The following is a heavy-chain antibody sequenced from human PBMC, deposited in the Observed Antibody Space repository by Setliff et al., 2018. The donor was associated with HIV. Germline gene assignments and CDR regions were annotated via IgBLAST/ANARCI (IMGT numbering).Heavy chain of an antibody. V-gene: IGHV3-21*01. CDR2: ISSSSSYI. CDR1: GFTFSSYS. J-gene: IGHJ4*02. CDR3: ADPPSGY. D-gene: IGHD3-10*01. Sequence: PGGSLRLSCAASGFTFSSYSMTWVRQAPGKGLEWVSSISSSSSYIYYADSIKGRFTISRDNAKSSLYLQMNSLRAEDTAVYYCADPPSGYWGQGTLVTVSS.